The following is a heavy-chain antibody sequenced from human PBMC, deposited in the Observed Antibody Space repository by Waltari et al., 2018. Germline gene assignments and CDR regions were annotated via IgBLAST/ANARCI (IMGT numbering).Heavy chain of an antibody. J-gene: IGHJ4*02. Sequence: QVQLQESGPGLVKPSQTLSLTCTVSGGSISSGSYYWSWIRQPAGKGLEWILRIYTSGSTNYNPSLKSRVTISVDTSKNQFSLKLSSVTAADTAVYYCARAGDYDFWSGYDWGQGTLVTVSS. D-gene: IGHD3-3*01. CDR3: ARAGDYDFWSGYD. V-gene: IGHV4-61*02. CDR2: IYTSGST. CDR1: GGSISSGSYY.